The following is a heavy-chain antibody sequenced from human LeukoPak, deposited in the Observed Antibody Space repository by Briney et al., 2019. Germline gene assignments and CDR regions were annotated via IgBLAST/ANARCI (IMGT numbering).Heavy chain of an antibody. CDR2: IDWDDE. Sequence: ESGPALVKPTQTLTLTRTFSGFSLSTSGMCVSWIRQPPGKALEWLARIDWDDEYYSTSLKTRLTISKDTSKNQVVLTMTNMDPVDTATYYCARTLNTYYYDSSTPEFYYYYGMDVWGQGTTVTVSS. D-gene: IGHD3-22*01. CDR1: GFSLSTSGMC. J-gene: IGHJ6*02. CDR3: ARTLNTYYYDSSTPEFYYYYGMDV. V-gene: IGHV2-70*11.